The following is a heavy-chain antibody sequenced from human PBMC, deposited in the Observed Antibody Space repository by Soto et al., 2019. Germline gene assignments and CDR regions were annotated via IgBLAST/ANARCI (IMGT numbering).Heavy chain of an antibody. J-gene: IGHJ6*02. CDR2: ISSSSSYI. CDR3: ARDPEDHTTRFEYYYYYGMDV. CDR1: GFTFSSYS. Sequence: TVGSLRLSCAASGFTFSSYSMNWVRQAPGKGLEWVSSISSSSSYIYYADSVKGRFTISRDNAKNSLYLQMNSLRAEDTAVYYCARDPEDHTTRFEYYYYYGMDVWGQGTTVTVSS. V-gene: IGHV3-21*01. D-gene: IGHD1-26*01.